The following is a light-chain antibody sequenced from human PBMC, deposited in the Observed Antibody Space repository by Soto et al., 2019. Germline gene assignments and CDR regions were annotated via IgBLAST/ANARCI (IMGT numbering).Light chain of an antibody. CDR3: QSYDSSLSASVV. Sequence: QSVLTQPPSVSGAPGRRVTISCTGSSPNIGAGYGVHWYQQLPGTAPKLLIYGNNNRPSGVPDRFSGSQSGTSASLAIAGLQAEDEADYYCQSYDSSLSASVVFGGGTKLTVL. J-gene: IGLJ2*01. CDR2: GNN. CDR1: SPNIGAGYG. V-gene: IGLV1-40*01.